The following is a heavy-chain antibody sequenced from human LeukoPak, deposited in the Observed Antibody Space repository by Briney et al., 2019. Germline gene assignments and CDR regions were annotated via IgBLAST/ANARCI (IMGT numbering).Heavy chain of an antibody. D-gene: IGHD2-15*01. V-gene: IGHV1-2*02. CDR3: ARDFGVVAAIAFWFDP. CDR2: INPNSGGT. Sequence: ASVKVSCKASGYTFTGYYMHWVRQAPGQGLEWMGWINPNSGGTNYAQKFQGRVTMTRDTSISTAYMELSRLRSDDTAVYYCARDFGVVAAIAFWFDPWGQGTLVTVSS. CDR1: GYTFTGYY. J-gene: IGHJ5*02.